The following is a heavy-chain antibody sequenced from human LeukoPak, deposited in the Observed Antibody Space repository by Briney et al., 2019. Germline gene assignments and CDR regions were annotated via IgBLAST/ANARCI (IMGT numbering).Heavy chain of an antibody. CDR3: ARVVYRFGVVIISGGMDV. J-gene: IGHJ6*02. V-gene: IGHV1-69*13. CDR1: GGTISSYA. D-gene: IGHD3-3*01. Sequence: SVKVSCKASGGTISSYAISWVRQAPGQGLEWMGGIIPIFGTANYAQKFQGRVTITADESTSTAYMELSSLRSEDTAVYYCARVVYRFGVVIISGGMDVWGQGTTVTVSS. CDR2: IIPIFGTA.